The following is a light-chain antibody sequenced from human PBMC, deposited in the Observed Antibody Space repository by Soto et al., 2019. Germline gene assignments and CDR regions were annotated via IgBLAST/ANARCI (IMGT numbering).Light chain of an antibody. J-gene: IGLJ3*02. Sequence: SYELTQPPSVSVSPGQTASFTCFGIKLGEKNVCWYQQKPGQSPVLVIYQDTKRPSEIPERFSGSNSGSTATLTISGTQAIDEADYYCQAWDSNTVVFGGGTKLTVL. CDR3: QAWDSNTVV. CDR1: KLGEKN. V-gene: IGLV3-1*01. CDR2: QDT.